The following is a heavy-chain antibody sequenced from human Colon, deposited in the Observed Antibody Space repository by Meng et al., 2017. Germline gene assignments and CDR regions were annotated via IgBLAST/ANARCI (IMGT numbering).Heavy chain of an antibody. J-gene: IGHJ4*02. CDR3: ARESADGGSFDL. CDR1: GYTLY. V-gene: IGHV1-2*06. Sequence: QVQLVQSGAEVKKPGASVTVSCKASGYTLYIYWVRLRPGEGLEWMGRINPRTGDTKSAQSFQGRVTMTRDTSTTTFSMDLRSLTTDDSAIYFCARESADGGSFDLWGQGTLVTVSS. D-gene: IGHD2-15*01. CDR2: INPRTGDT.